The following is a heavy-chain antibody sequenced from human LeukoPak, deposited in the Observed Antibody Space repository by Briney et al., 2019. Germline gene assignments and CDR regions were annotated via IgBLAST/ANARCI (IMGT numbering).Heavy chain of an antibody. V-gene: IGHV3-23*01. J-gene: IGHJ4*02. CDR2: IRGTDGYT. Sequence: GGSLRLSCAASGFNFNIYAMTWIRQAPGKGLEWFSTIRGTDGYTYYADSVKGRFTVSRDNYKNTLYLQMNSLRAEDTALYYCAKGRLDPNLVLDHWGQGTLVTVSS. D-gene: IGHD6-13*01. CDR3: AKGRLDPNLVLDH. CDR1: GFNFNIYA.